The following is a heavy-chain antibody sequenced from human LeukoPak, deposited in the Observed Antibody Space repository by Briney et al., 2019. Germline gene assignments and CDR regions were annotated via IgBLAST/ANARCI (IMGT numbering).Heavy chain of an antibody. J-gene: IGHJ5*02. Sequence: SETLSLTCIVSGGSISSGTYYWDWIRQAPGKGLEWIGNIYHSGITYYNPSLESRVTMSVDTSKNQFSLKLNSLTAADTAVYYCARHHSALNWFDPWGQGTLVTVSS. V-gene: IGHV4-39*01. CDR1: GGSISSGTYY. CDR2: IYHSGIT. D-gene: IGHD2-21*01. CDR3: ARHHSALNWFDP.